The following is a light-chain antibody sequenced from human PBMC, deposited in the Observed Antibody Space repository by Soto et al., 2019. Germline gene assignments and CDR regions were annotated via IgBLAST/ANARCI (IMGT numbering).Light chain of an antibody. CDR2: DNN. CDR3: GTWDSSLSAGV. J-gene: IGLJ2*01. CDR1: SSNIGNNY. Sequence: QSVLTQPPSVSAAPGQKVTISCSGSSSNIGNNYVSWYQQLPGTAPKLLNYDNNKRPSGIPDRFSGSKSGTSATLGITGLQTGDEADYYCGTWDSSLSAGVFGGGTKLTV. V-gene: IGLV1-51*01.